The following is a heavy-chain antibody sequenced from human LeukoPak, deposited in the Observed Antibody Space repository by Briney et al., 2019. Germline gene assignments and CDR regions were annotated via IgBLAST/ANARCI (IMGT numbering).Heavy chain of an antibody. CDR3: ARGGFSEWLQWYYY. CDR2: INPNSGGT. D-gene: IGHD5-24*01. Sequence: RRASVKVSCKASGYTFTGYYMHWVRQAPGQGLEWMGWINPNSGGTNYAQKFQGRVTMTRDTSISTAYMELSRLRSDDTAVYYCARGGFSEWLQWYYYWGQGTLVTVSS. V-gene: IGHV1-2*02. J-gene: IGHJ4*02. CDR1: GYTFTGYY.